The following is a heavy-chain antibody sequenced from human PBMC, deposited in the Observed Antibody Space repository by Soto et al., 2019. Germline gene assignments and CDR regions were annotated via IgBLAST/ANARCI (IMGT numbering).Heavy chain of an antibody. Sequence: GGSLRLSCGASGFTFSNAWMSWVRQVPGKGLEWVGRIKSKTDGGSTDYTGPVKGRFTISRDDSTDTLYLQMNSLRVEDTAMYYCTTDRRAGYDPQFDYWGQGALVTVLL. CDR3: TTDRRAGYDPQFDY. J-gene: IGHJ4*02. CDR1: GFTFSNAW. V-gene: IGHV3-15*01. CDR2: IKSKTDGGST. D-gene: IGHD5-12*01.